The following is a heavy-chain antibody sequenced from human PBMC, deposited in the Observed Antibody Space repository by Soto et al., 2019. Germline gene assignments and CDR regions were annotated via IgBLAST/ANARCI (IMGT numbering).Heavy chain of an antibody. CDR1: GGSFSGYY. V-gene: IGHV4-34*01. CDR3: ERTNRPRLLAI. D-gene: IGHD2-21*01. CDR2: INHSGST. Sequence: SETLSLTCAVYGGSFSGYYWSWIRQPPGKGLEWIGEINHSGSTNYNPSLKSRVTISVDTSKNQFSLKLSSVTAADTAVYYCERTNRPRLLAIWGQGTLVTVSS. J-gene: IGHJ1*01.